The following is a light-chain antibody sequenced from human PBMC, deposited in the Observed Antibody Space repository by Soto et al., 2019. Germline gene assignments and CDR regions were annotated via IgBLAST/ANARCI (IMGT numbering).Light chain of an antibody. V-gene: IGKV1-6*01. CDR2: ASS. Sequence: AIQMTQSPSSLSASVGDSVTITCRASEDIRTELGWYQQRPGDAPKLLIYASSNSQSGVPSRFSGSGSSTYFTLTINSLQHEDFATYYWLQDFKYPRTFGQGTKVEIK. CDR1: EDIRTE. J-gene: IGKJ1*01. CDR3: LQDFKYPRT.